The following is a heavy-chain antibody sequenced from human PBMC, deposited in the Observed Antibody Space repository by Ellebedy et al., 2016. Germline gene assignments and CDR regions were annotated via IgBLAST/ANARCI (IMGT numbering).Heavy chain of an antibody. J-gene: IGHJ6*02. CDR1: GFTFSSHP. CDR3: AVGATVTTPENYHYYGMNV. V-gene: IGHV3-23*01. D-gene: IGHD4-17*01. CDR2: ISTSGGYT. Sequence: GGSLRLXCAASGFTFSSHPMSWVRQAPGKGLKWVSTISTSGGYTFYADSVKGRFTISRDNSKNTLYLQMNSLRAEDTAVYYCAVGATVTTPENYHYYGMNVWGQGTTVTVSS.